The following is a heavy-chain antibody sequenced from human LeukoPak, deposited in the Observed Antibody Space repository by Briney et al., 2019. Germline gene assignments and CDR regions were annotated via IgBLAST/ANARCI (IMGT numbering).Heavy chain of an antibody. CDR1: GGSFSGYY. Sequence: SETLSLTCAVYGGSFSGYYWSWIRQPPGKGLEWIGEINHTGSTNYNPSLKSQVTISVDTSKNQFSLKLSSVTAADTAVYYCARGLKITMVRGVTHPFDYWGQGTLVTVSS. V-gene: IGHV4-34*01. CDR2: INHTGST. J-gene: IGHJ4*02. D-gene: IGHD3-10*01. CDR3: ARGLKITMVRGVTHPFDY.